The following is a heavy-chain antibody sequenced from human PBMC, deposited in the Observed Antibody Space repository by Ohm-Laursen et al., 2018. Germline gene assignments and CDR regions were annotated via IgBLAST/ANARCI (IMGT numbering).Heavy chain of an antibody. CDR1: GFTFSSYS. D-gene: IGHD1-7*01. CDR3: AREANNWNLWWYFDY. V-gene: IGHV3-48*01. J-gene: IGHJ4*02. CDR2: IKSDSSTI. Sequence: SLRLSCSASGFTFSSYSMNWVRQAPGKGLEWVSYIKSDSSTIYYGDSVKGRFTISRDNAKNSVYLQMNSLRVEDTAVYYCAREANNWNLWWYFDYWGQGTLVTVSS.